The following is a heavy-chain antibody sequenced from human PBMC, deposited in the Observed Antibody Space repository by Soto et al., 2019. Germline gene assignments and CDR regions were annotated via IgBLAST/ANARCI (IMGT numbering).Heavy chain of an antibody. Sequence: GGSLRLSCAASGFTFSSYSMYWVRQAPGKGLEWVSSIGTRSDIYYADSVKGRFTISRDNAKNSLSLQMNSMTAEDTAVYYCAREETAWPLAYGLDVWGQGTTVTVSS. D-gene: IGHD2-21*02. V-gene: IGHV3-21*01. CDR1: GFTFSSYS. CDR3: AREETAWPLAYGLDV. CDR2: IGTRSDI. J-gene: IGHJ6*02.